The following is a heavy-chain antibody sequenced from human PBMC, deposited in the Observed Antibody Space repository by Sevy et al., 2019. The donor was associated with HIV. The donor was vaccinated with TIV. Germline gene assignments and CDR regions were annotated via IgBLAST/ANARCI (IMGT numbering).Heavy chain of an antibody. V-gene: IGHV3-30-3*01. J-gene: IGHJ4*02. Sequence: GGSLRLSCVASGFTFSSYAMHWVRQAPGKGLEWVAVISYDGSNKYYADSVKGRFTISRDNSKNTLYLQMNSLRAEDTAVYYCARNDGYYFDYWGQGTLVTVSS. D-gene: IGHD3-16*01. CDR2: ISYDGSNK. CDR1: GFTFSSYA. CDR3: ARNDGYYFDY.